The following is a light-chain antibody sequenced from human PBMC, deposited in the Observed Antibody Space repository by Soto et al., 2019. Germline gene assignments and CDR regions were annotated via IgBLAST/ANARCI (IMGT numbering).Light chain of an antibody. Sequence: EIVLTQSPGTLSLSPGERATLSCRASQSVSSSYLAWYQQKPGQAPRLLIYVASSRATGFPDSFSGSGSGTDFSLTFSRLEPEDFAVYYCQQYGSSPSFGGGTKVDIK. CDR1: QSVSSSY. CDR2: VAS. J-gene: IGKJ4*01. CDR3: QQYGSSPS. V-gene: IGKV3-20*01.